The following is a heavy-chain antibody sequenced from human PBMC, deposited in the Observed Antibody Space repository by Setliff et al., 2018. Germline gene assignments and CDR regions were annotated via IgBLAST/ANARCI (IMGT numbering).Heavy chain of an antibody. J-gene: IGHJ4*02. V-gene: IGHV3-23*01. CDR3: ARGQMISGWYYFDS. D-gene: IGHD6-19*01. Sequence: GGSLRLSCAASGFTFTSDALTWVRQAPGKGLEWVSIISGDGGSIYYADSVEGRFTFSRDNSKNTLYLQMNSLRAEDTAVYYCARGQMISGWYYFDSWGQGTLVTVSS. CDR2: ISGDGGSI. CDR1: GFTFTSDA.